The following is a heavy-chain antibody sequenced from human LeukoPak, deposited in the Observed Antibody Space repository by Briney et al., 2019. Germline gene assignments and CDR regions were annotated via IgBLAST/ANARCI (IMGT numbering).Heavy chain of an antibody. V-gene: IGHV4-34*01. J-gene: IGHJ5*02. CDR2: INHRGST. Sequence: SETLSLTCAVYGGSFSGYYWSWIRQPPGKGLEWIGEINHRGSTNYNPSLESRVTISVDTSKNQFSLKLSPVTAADTAIYYCVRDAYGDNWFDPWGQGTLVTVSS. D-gene: IGHD2-21*01. CDR3: VRDAYGDNWFDP. CDR1: GGSFSGYY.